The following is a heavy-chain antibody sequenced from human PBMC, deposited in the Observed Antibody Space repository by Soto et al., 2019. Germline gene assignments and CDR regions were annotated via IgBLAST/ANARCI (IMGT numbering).Heavy chain of an antibody. J-gene: IGHJ4*02. CDR3: ARETQTYYYGSGSYYKDY. Sequence: PGGSLRLSCAASGFTFSSYGMHWVRQAPGKGLEWVAVIWYDGSNKYYADSVKGRFTISRDNSKNTLYLQMNSLRAEDTSVYYYARETQTYYYGSGSYYKDYWDQGTLVTVSS. V-gene: IGHV3-33*01. CDR2: IWYDGSNK. D-gene: IGHD3-10*01. CDR1: GFTFSSYG.